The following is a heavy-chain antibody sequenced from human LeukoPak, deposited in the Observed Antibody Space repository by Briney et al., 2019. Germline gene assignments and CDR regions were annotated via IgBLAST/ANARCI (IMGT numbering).Heavy chain of an antibody. J-gene: IGHJ4*02. CDR2: IYYSGST. CDR3: ARHEDRNWYFDH. V-gene: IGHV4-39*01. CDR1: GGSISSSYYY. Sequence: PSETLSLTCTVSGGSISSSYYYWGWIRQPPGKGLEWIGTIYYSGSTYNNPSLKSRVTISVDTSANQFSLKLSSVTAPDTAVYYCARHEDRNWYFDHWGQGTLVTVSS. D-gene: IGHD1-1*01.